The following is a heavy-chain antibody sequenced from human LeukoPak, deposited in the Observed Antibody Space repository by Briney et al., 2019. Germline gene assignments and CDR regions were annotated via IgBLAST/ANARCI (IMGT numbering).Heavy chain of an antibody. CDR2: ISTYNGNT. CDR1: GYNFTTYG. Sequence: GASVKVSCKASGYNFTTYGLDWVRQAPGQGPEWMGWISTYNGNTHSAQKFEDRVTMTTDTSTSTAYLELRSLRSDDTAVYYCARGGGRGFDSRGQGTLVTVPS. J-gene: IGHJ5*01. CDR3: ARGGGRGFDS. D-gene: IGHD3-16*01. V-gene: IGHV1-18*01.